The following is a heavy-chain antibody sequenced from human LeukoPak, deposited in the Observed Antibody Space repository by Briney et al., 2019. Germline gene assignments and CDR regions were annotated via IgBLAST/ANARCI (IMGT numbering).Heavy chain of an antibody. D-gene: IGHD3-22*01. V-gene: IGHV3-15*01. Sequence: GGSLRLSCAASGFTFSNAWISWVRQAPGKGLEWVGRIKSKTDGGTTNYAAPVKGRFTISKDDSKNTLYLQMNSLKTEDTAVCYCTTVPYYYDNSGYYHGVFDYWGQGTLVTVSS. CDR2: IKSKTDGGTT. J-gene: IGHJ4*02. CDR1: GFTFSNAW. CDR3: TTVPYYYDNSGYYHGVFDY.